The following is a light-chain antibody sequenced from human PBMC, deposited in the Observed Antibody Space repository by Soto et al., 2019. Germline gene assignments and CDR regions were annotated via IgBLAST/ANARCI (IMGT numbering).Light chain of an antibody. Sequence: QSVLTQPHSVSGSPGQSVTISCTGTNSDVGRYNSVSWYQQLPGKAPKIIISAVRQRPSGVPGRFSGSKSGNTASLTISGLQADDEADYFCFSYTANDNWVFGGGTKLTVL. J-gene: IGLJ3*02. V-gene: IGLV2-11*01. CDR3: FSYTANDNWV. CDR2: AVR. CDR1: NSDVGRYNS.